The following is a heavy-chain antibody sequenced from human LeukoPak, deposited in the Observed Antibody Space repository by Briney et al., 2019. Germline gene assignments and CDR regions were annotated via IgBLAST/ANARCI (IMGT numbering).Heavy chain of an antibody. Sequence: GGSLRLSCAASGFTFSSYWMHWVRQAPGKGLEWISVIYSGGNTYYADSVKGRFTISRDNSKNTLYLQMNSLRAEDTAVYYCARDRGAYYYETGYWGKGILVTVSS. CDR1: GFTFSSYW. CDR3: ARDRGAYYYETGY. J-gene: IGHJ4*02. D-gene: IGHD3-22*01. V-gene: IGHV3-66*01. CDR2: IYSGGNT.